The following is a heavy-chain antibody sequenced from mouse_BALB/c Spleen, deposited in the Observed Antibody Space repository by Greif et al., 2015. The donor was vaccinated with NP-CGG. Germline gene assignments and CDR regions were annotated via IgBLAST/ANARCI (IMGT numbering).Heavy chain of an antibody. V-gene: IGHV5-4*02. J-gene: IGHJ4*01. CDR1: GFTFSDYY. CDR3: ARGGGMDY. Sequence: EVMLVESGGGLVKPGGSLKLSCAASGFTFSDYYMYWVRQTPEKRLEWVATISDGGSYTYYPDSVKGRFTISRDNAKNNLYLQMSSLKSEDTAMYYCARGGGMDYWGQGTSVTVSS. CDR2: ISDGGSYT. D-gene: IGHD1-1*02.